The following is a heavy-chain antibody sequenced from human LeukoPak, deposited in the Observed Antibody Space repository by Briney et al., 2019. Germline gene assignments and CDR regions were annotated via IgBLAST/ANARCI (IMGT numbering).Heavy chain of an antibody. CDR1: GFTFSTYA. CDR2: ISSRGDST. V-gene: IGHV3-23*01. D-gene: IGHD1-26*01. J-gene: IGHJ4*02. CDR3: AKQKVGGTVIRYFDY. Sequence: GESLTLSCAASGFTFSTYAVNWVRQAPGKGLEWVSAISSRGDSTYYADSVKGRFTISRDNSKNTLYLQIDSLRVEDTAVYYCAKQKVGGTVIRYFDYWGQGTLATVSS.